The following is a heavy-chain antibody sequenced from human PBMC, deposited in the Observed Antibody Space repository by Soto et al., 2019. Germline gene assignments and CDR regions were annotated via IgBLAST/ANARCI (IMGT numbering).Heavy chain of an antibody. Sequence: SETLSLTCTVSGGSISSGGYYWSWIRQHPGKGLEWIGYIYYSGSTYYNPSLKSRVTISVDTSKTQFSLKLSSVTAADTAVYYCARIWVVTIRARPGEGPLKQHVFDYWGQGTLVTVSS. CDR2: IYYSGST. D-gene: IGHD5-12*01. J-gene: IGHJ4*02. CDR1: GGSISSGGYY. CDR3: ARIWVVTIRARPGEGPLKQHVFDY. V-gene: IGHV4-31*03.